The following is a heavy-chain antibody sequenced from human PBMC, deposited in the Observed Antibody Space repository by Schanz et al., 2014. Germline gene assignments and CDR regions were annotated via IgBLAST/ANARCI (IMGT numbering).Heavy chain of an antibody. CDR1: GFSLNTYG. V-gene: IGHV3-30*19. J-gene: IGHJ4*02. CDR3: ARGTDWNLHY. Sequence: QAQLMESGGGVVQPGTSLILSCSVSGFSLNTYGIHWFRQPAGKGLEWVAVISYDGRNKYYADSVKGRFTISRDSGQNSLYLQMNSLRAGDTAVYYCARGTDWNLHYWGQGALVTVSS. CDR2: ISYDGRNK. D-gene: IGHD1-1*01.